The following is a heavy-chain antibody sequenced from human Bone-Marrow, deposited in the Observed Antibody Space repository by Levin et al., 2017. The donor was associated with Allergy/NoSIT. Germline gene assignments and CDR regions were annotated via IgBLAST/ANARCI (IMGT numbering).Heavy chain of an antibody. CDR3: VKWNGFGDY. CDR1: GFTFSSNS. Sequence: QPGGSLRLSCEVSGFTFSSNSMTWVRQAPGKGLEWVSGISAGGDKTWYADSVKGRFTISRDISKSTLFLHMSGLRAEDTAVYYCVKWNGFGDYWGQGTLVTVSS. D-gene: IGHD5-24*01. CDR2: ISAGGDKT. V-gene: IGHV3-23*01. J-gene: IGHJ4*02.